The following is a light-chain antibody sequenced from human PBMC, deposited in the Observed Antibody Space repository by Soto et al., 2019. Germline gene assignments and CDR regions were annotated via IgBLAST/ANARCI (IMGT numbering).Light chain of an antibody. J-gene: IGLJ2*01. V-gene: IGLV2-14*03. CDR2: GNS. CDR3: AAWDDSLSGVV. CDR1: SSDVGGYNY. Sequence: QSALTQPASVSGSPGQSITISCTGTSSDVGGYNYLSWYQQLPGTAPKLLMHGNSQRPSGVPDRFSGSKSGTSASLAISGLRTEDEADYYCAAWDDSLSGVVFGGGTKLTVL.